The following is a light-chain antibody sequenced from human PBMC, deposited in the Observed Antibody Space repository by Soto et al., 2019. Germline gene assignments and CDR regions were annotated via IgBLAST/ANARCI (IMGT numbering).Light chain of an antibody. CDR3: CSHSTSVTWM. CDR2: EVS. Sequence: QSALTQTASVSGSHGQSITISCTGSSSDFGGYNFVSWYQQHPGKAPKLIIHEVSNRPSGVSNRFSGSKSGNTASLTISGLQAEDEAVYYCCSHSTSVTWMFGGGTKLTVL. V-gene: IGLV2-14*03. J-gene: IGLJ3*02. CDR1: SSDFGGYNF.